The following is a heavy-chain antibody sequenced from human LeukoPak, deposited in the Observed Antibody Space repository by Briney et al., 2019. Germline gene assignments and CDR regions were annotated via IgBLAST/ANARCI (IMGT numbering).Heavy chain of an antibody. CDR1: GFTFSSYA. Sequence: GGSLRLSCAASGFTFSSYAMSWVRQAPGKGLEWVSAISGSGGSTYYADSVKGRFTISRDNSKNTLYLQMNSLRAEDTAVYYCAKRPGGDIVATAFDYWGQGTLVTVSS. CDR3: AKRPGGDIVATAFDY. CDR2: ISGSGGST. V-gene: IGHV3-23*01. J-gene: IGHJ4*02. D-gene: IGHD5-12*01.